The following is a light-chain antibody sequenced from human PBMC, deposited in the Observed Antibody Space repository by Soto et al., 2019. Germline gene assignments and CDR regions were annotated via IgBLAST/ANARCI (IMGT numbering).Light chain of an antibody. V-gene: IGKV3-11*01. CDR1: KSVDFH. CDR2: DAS. J-gene: IGKJ5*01. Sequence: VLTQSPATLSLSPGKRATLSFRASKSVDFHLAWYQQKPGQAPRFLIYDASVRATGTPARFSGSGSGTAFTLTISSLEPEDFAVYYCQQRSYPITFGQGTRLEIK. CDR3: QQRSYPIT.